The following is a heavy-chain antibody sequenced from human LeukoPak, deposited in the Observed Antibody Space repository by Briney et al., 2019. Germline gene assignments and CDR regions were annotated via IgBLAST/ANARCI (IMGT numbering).Heavy chain of an antibody. CDR3: ARVSYYDVLRPSYYFDF. V-gene: IGHV3-23*01. D-gene: IGHD3-9*01. Sequence: GGSLRLSCAVSGFTFSDYAMSWVRQAPGKGLEWVTAIGGSGGSTYYADSVKGRFAISRANSKNTLYLQMNSLRAEDTDVYYCARVSYYDVLRPSYYFDFWGQGTLVTVSS. J-gene: IGHJ4*02. CDR2: IGGSGGST. CDR1: GFTFSDYA.